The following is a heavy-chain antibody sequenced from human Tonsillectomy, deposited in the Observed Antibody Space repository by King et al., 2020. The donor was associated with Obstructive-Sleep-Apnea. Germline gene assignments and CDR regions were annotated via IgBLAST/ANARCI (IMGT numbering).Heavy chain of an antibody. CDR2: IYYSGST. CDR1: GGSISSSSYY. V-gene: IGHV4-39*07. CDR3: ARDGSSGYYRVLGY. Sequence: QLQESGPRLVKPSETLSLTCTVSGGSISSSSYYWGWIRQPPGKGLEWIGSIYYSGSTYYNPSLKSRVTISVDTSKNQFSLKLSSVTAADTAVYYCARDGSSGYYRVLGYWGQGTLVTVSS. J-gene: IGHJ4*02. D-gene: IGHD3-22*01.